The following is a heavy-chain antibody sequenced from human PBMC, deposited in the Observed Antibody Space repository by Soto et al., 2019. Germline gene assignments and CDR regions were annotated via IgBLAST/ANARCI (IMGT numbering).Heavy chain of an antibody. V-gene: IGHV1-3*01. CDR2: INAGNANT. CDR1: GYTFSGYV. J-gene: IGHJ4*02. Sequence: QVHLVQSGAEVKKPGASVKLSCKASGYTFSGYVMHWLRQAPGQRLEWMGWINAGNANTQYSQKFQGRVNINRDTSASAVYLELSSLRSEDTAVYYCANGRYHDFWSGYYQFDYWGQGTLVTVSS. D-gene: IGHD3-3*01. CDR3: ANGRYHDFWSGYYQFDY.